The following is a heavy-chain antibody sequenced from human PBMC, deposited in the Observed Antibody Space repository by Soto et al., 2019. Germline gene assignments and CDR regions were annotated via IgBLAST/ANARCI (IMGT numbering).Heavy chain of an antibody. Sequence: DVQVVESGGGLVKPGGSMRLSCVASGFGFNTYTMTWVRQAPGKGLEWVASISSSGSYIHYADSVKGRLTISRDKAKKSLYLQRNSMSAEVTAVYYCQGPIAIASSGYWGQGTWVSVSS. CDR2: ISSSGSYI. V-gene: IGHV3-21*01. J-gene: IGHJ4*02. CDR1: GFGFNTYT. D-gene: IGHD2-21*01. CDR3: QGPIAIASSGY.